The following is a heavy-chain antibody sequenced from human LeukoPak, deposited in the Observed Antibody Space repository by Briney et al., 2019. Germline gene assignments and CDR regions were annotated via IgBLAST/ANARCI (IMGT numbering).Heavy chain of an antibody. CDR3: ARRTSGYYYDSSGPHTFDY. CDR2: IYPGDSDT. J-gene: IGHJ4*02. CDR1: GYSFTSYW. V-gene: IGHV5-51*01. Sequence: PGESLKISCKGSGYSFTSYWIGWVRQMSGKGLEWMGVIYPGDSDTRYSPSFQGQVTTSADKSISTAYLQWSSLKASDTAMYYCARRTSGYYYDSSGPHTFDYWGQGTLVTVSS. D-gene: IGHD3-22*01.